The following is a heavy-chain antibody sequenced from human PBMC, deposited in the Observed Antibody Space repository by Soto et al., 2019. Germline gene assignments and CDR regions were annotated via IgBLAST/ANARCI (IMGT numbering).Heavy chain of an antibody. V-gene: IGHV4-4*02. CDR1: VGSFSSNNW. CDR2: ISHSGNT. D-gene: IGHD3-22*01. CDR3: ARGIFTMILGLPGYFDY. Sequence: SETLSLTCAVSVGSFSSNNWCTWVRQPPGKGLEWIGQISHSGNTNYNPSLESRVSISLDTSKHQFSLKLSSLTAADTAVYYCARGIFTMILGLPGYFDYCGQGTPVTVSS. J-gene: IGHJ4*02.